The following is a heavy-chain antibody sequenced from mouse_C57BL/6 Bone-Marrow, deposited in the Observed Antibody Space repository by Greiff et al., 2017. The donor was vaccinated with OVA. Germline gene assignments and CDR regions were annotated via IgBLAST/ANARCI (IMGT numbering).Heavy chain of an antibody. J-gene: IGHJ2*01. CDR2: IYPGSGST. CDR3: ARRALRQLRLRLYYFDY. V-gene: IGHV1-55*01. D-gene: IGHD3-2*02. Sequence: VQLQQPGAELVKPGASVKMSCKASGYTFTSYWITWVKQRPGQGLEWIGDIYPGSGSTNYNEKFKSKATLTVDTSSSTAYMQLSSLTSEDSAVYYCARRALRQLRLRLYYFDYWGQGTTLTVSS. CDR1: GYTFTSYW.